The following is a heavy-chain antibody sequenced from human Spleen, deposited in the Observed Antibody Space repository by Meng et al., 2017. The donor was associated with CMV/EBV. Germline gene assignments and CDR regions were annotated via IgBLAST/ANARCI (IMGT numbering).Heavy chain of an antibody. CDR2: SDYRRGS. CDR3: ARVTFFSDTSGYYSLFFDY. Sequence: LRLSCTVSGGSVSSGGFYWSWIRHHPGRGLEWIGYSDYRRGSKYNPSLKSRVTISEDKSKNQFSLKLSSVTAADTAVYYCARVTFFSDTSGYYSLFFDYWGQGSPVTVSS. J-gene: IGHJ4*02. CDR1: GGSVSSGGFY. D-gene: IGHD3-22*01. V-gene: IGHV4-31*03.